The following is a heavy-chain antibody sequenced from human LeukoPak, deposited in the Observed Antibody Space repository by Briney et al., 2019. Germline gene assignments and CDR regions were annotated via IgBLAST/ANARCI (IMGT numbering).Heavy chain of an antibody. CDR3: AGHHPRNTVDF. CDR2: ISDIGSI. D-gene: IGHD2-8*02. J-gene: IGHJ4*02. V-gene: IGHV4-59*08. Sequence: ETLSLTCTVSGGSISSYYWSWIRQPPGKGLEWIAYISDIGSINYNPSLKTRVTISLDTSKNQFSLKLSSVTAADTAVYYCAGHHPRNTVDFWGQGTLVTVSS. CDR1: GGSISSYY.